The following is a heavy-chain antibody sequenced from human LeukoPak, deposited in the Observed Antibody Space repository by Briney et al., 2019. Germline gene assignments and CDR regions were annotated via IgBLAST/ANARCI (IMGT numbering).Heavy chain of an antibody. V-gene: IGHV3-15*01. CDR1: GFSFSSYT. Sequence: PGGSLRLSCAASGFSFSSYTMNWVRQAPGKGLEWVGRIKNKADGGTTDYAAPVKGRFTISRDDSENTLYLQMSSLKTEDTAVYYCTTPTPMVPWGQGNLVTVSS. D-gene: IGHD5-18*01. CDR3: TTPTPMVP. J-gene: IGHJ5*02. CDR2: IKNKADGGTT.